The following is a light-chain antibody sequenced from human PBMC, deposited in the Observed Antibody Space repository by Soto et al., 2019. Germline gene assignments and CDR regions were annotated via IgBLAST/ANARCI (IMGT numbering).Light chain of an antibody. V-gene: IGKV3-11*01. Sequence: DIVMTQSPATLPVSPGERATLSCSSIQSVSSYLAWYQQKPGQAPRLLIYDASNRATGIPARFSGSGSGTDFTLTISSLEPEDFAVYYCQQRSNWPPSITFGQGTRLEIK. CDR1: QSVSSY. CDR3: QQRSNWPPSIT. CDR2: DAS. J-gene: IGKJ5*01.